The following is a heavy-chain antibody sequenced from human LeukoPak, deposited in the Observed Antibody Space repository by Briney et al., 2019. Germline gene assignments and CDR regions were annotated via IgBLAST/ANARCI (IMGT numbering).Heavy chain of an antibody. V-gene: IGHV3-9*01. CDR2: ISWNSGSI. D-gene: IGHD3-16*01. CDR3: AKTMVDRYDYVWGSRPFDAFDI. CDR1: GFTFDDYA. Sequence: GRSLRLSCAASGFTFDDYAMHWVRQAPGKGLEWVSGISWNSGSIGYADSVKDRFTISRDNAKNSLYLQMNSLRAEDTALYYCAKTMVDRYDYVWGSRPFDAFDIWGQGTMVTVSS. J-gene: IGHJ3*02.